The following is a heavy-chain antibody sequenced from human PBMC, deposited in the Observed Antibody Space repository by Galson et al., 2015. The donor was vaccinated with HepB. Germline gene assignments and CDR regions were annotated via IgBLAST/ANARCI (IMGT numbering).Heavy chain of an antibody. CDR2: INHSGST. V-gene: IGHV4-34*01. CDR1: GGSFSGYY. J-gene: IGHJ4*02. CDR3: ARFSAYYYDSSGYLN. D-gene: IGHD3-22*01. Sequence: SETLSLTCAVYGGSFSGYYWSWIRQPPGKGLEWIGEINHSGSTNYNPSLKSRVTISVDTSKNQFSLKLSSVTAADTAVYYCARFSAYYYDSSGYLNWGQGTLVTVSS.